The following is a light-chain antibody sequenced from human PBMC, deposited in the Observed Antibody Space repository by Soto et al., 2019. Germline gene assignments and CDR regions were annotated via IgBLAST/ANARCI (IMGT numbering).Light chain of an antibody. V-gene: IGKV3-20*01. CDR1: QSVSSSY. Sequence: EIVLTQSPGTLSLSPGERATLSCRASQSVSSSYLAWYQQKPGQAPRLLIYGASSRATGIPDRFSGSGSGKDFTLTISRLEPGDFAVYYCQQYGSSLLFTFGPGTKVDIK. J-gene: IGKJ3*01. CDR3: QQYGSSLLFT. CDR2: GAS.